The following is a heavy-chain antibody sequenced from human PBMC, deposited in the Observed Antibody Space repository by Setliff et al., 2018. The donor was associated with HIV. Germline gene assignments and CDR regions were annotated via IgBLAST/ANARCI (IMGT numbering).Heavy chain of an antibody. D-gene: IGHD3-3*01. CDR2: IYYSGST. J-gene: IGHJ6*03. CDR1: GGSISSYY. CDR3: ARGVVDYDFWSGSGDYYYMDV. V-gene: IGHV4-59*12. Sequence: SETLSLTCTVSGGSISSYYWSWIRQPPGKGLEWIGYIYYSGSTKYNPSLKSRVSMSIDTSKNQFSLKMSSVTAADTAVYYCARGVVDYDFWSGSGDYYYMDVWGKGSTVTVSS.